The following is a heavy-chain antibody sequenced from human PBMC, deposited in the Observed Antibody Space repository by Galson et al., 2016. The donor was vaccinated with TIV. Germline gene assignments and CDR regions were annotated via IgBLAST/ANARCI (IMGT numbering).Heavy chain of an antibody. CDR1: GFTFSSYA. CDR3: AKTYHSLKGTGDWLMAFDV. V-gene: IGHV3-30-3*02. CDR2: VSYDGIRT. J-gene: IGHJ3*01. D-gene: IGHD1-14*01. Sequence: SLRLSCAASGFTFSSYAIHWVRQAPGKGLEWVAAVSYDGIRTYYADSVRGRFTISRDNSNTVYLRMDILRPEDTATFYCAKTYHSLKGTGDWLMAFDVWGQGTMVIVAS.